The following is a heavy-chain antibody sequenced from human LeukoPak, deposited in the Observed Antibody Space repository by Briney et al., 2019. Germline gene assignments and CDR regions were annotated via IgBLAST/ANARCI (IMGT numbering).Heavy chain of an antibody. J-gene: IGHJ4*02. CDR2: IRYDGSNK. CDR1: GFTFSSYG. V-gene: IGHV3-30*02. Sequence: PGGSLRLSCAASGFTFSSYGMHWVRQAPGKGLEWVAFIRYDGSNKYYADSVKGRFTISRDNSKNTLYLQMNSLRAEDTAVYYCARVAQWNFGYWGQGTLVTVSS. CDR3: ARVAQWNFGY. D-gene: IGHD6-19*01.